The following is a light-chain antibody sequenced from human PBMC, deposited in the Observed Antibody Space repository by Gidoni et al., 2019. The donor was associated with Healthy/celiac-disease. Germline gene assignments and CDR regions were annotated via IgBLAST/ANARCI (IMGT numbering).Light chain of an antibody. Sequence: DIVMTQSPLSLPVTPGEPASISCRSSQSLLHSNGYNYLDWYLQKPGLSPQLLIYLGSNRASGVPDRFSGSGSGTDFTLKISRVEAEDVWVYYCMQALQTPLTFGGGTKVEIK. CDR3: MQALQTPLT. CDR1: QSLLHSNGYNY. CDR2: LGS. V-gene: IGKV2-28*01. J-gene: IGKJ4*01.